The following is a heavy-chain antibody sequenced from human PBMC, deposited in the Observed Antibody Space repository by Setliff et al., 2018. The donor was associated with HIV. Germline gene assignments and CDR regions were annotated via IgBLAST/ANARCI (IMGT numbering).Heavy chain of an antibody. CDR2: IYTSGTSTSGST. V-gene: IGHV4-61*02. Sequence: SETLSLTCTVSGDSISSDTFYWSWVRQPAGRGLEWIGRIYTSGTSTSGSTKYNPSLGSRVTISLDTPKNQFSLRLNSVTAADTAVYYCARGRPLSSTWYGAFDYWGQGSLVTVSS. D-gene: IGHD6-13*01. CDR1: GDSISSDTFY. J-gene: IGHJ4*02. CDR3: ARGRPLSSTWYGAFDY.